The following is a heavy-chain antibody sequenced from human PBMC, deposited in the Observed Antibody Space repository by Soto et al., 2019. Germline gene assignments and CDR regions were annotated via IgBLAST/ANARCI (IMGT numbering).Heavy chain of an antibody. D-gene: IGHD6-19*01. CDR1: GFSLSTSGVG. CDR3: EHSIAVAGTIDY. CDR2: IYWDDDK. V-gene: IGHV2-5*02. J-gene: IGHJ4*02. Sequence: QITLKESGPTLVKPTQTLTLTCTFSGFSLSTSGVGVGWIRQPPGKALEWLALIYWDDDKRYSPSLKSRLTSNKDTSKNQVVLTMTHMDHVDTATYYCEHSIAVAGTIDYWGQGTLVTVSS.